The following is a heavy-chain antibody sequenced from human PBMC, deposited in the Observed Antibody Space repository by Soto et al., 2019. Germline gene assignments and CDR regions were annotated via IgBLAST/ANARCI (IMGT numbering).Heavy chain of an antibody. CDR1: GDSIGSSNW. CDR2: IYHIGST. Sequence: QVQLQESGPGLVKPSGTLSLTCGVSGDSIGSSNWWSWVRQPPGKGLEWIGEIYHIGSTNYNPSLKSRVTISVDKSTTQFSLKLSSVTAADTAVYYCARLVGATLVDYWGQGTLVTVSS. CDR3: ARLVGATLVDY. D-gene: IGHD1-26*01. J-gene: IGHJ4*02. V-gene: IGHV4-4*02.